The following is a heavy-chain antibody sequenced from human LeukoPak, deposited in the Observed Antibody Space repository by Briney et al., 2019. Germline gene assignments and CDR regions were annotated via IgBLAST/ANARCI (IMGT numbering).Heavy chain of an antibody. CDR2: IYSDGST. V-gene: IGHV3-66*01. CDR1: GLTVSRNY. CDR3: ARGTSMVRGVIPFDY. J-gene: IGHJ4*02. Sequence: GGSLRLSCAASGLTVSRNYMSWVRQAPGKGLEWVSLIYSDGSTYYGDFVKGRFTISRDNSKNTMDLQTSSLRAEDTAVYYCARGTSMVRGVIPFDYWGQGTLVTVSS. D-gene: IGHD3-10*01.